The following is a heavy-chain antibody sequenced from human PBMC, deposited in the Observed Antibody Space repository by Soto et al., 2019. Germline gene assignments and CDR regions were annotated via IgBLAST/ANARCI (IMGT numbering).Heavy chain of an antibody. CDR1: GFTFSSYG. Sequence: VGSLRLSCAASGFTFSSYGMHWVRQAPGKGLEWVAVIWYDGSNKYYADSVKGRFTISRDNSENTLYLQMNSLRAEDTAVYYCARGVGGYYYGSGSSPSHFDYYYYYGMDVWGQGTTVTVSS. D-gene: IGHD3-10*01. V-gene: IGHV3-33*01. J-gene: IGHJ6*02. CDR3: ARGVGGYYYGSGSSPSHFDYYYYYGMDV. CDR2: IWYDGSNK.